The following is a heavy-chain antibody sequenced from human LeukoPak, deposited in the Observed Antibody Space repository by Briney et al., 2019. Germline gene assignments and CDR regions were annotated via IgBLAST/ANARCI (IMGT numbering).Heavy chain of an antibody. D-gene: IGHD2-21*02. CDR1: GGSISSYY. Sequence: SETLSLTWTVSGGSISSYYWTWIRQPAGKGPEWIGRIHASGSTNYNPSLKSRVNMSVDTSKNQFSLGLNSVTAADTAVYYCARVTDPRYNWFDPWGQGTLVTVSS. CDR2: IHASGST. J-gene: IGHJ5*02. CDR3: ARVTDPRYNWFDP. V-gene: IGHV4-4*07.